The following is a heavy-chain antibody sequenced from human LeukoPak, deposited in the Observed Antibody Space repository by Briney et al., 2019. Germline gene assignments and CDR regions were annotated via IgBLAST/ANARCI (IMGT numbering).Heavy chain of an antibody. CDR3: ARDSLTGDDFWGGYSYNWFDP. V-gene: IGHV3-21*01. D-gene: IGHD3-3*01. Sequence: PGGSLRLSCAASGFTFSSYSMNWVRQAPGKGLEWVSSISSSSSYIYYADSVKGRFTISRDNAKNSLYLQMNSLRAEDTAVYYCARDSLTGDDFWGGYSYNWFDPWGQGTLVTVSS. CDR2: ISSSSSYI. CDR1: GFTFSSYS. J-gene: IGHJ5*02.